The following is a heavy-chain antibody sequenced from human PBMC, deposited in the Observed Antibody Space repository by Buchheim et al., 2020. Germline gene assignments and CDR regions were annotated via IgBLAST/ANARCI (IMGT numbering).Heavy chain of an antibody. CDR1: GFTFSSYW. CDR3: AREGSGSSYSYFDY. D-gene: IGHD1-26*01. J-gene: IGHJ4*02. CDR2: INGGGSGP. Sequence: EVQLVESGGGLVQPGGSLRLSCAASGFTFSSYWMHWVRQAPGKGLVWVSHINGGGSGPRYSASVTGRFTVSRDNAKNSLSLQMNSLRAEDTAVYYCAREGSGSSYSYFDYWGQGTL. V-gene: IGHV3-74*01.